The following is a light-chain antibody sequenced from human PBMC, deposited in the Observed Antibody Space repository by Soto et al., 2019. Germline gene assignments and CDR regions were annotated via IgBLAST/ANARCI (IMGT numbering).Light chain of an antibody. CDR1: QGISNY. CDR3: HKYNCASGGDT. Sequence: DIQMTQSPSSLSASVGDRVTITCRASQGISNYLAWYQQKPGTVPKLLIYAASTLQSGVPSRFRGSGSGTDFTLTVSSLQPEDVATYYCHKYNCASGGDTFGPGTKVDIK. CDR2: AAS. V-gene: IGKV1-27*01. J-gene: IGKJ3*01.